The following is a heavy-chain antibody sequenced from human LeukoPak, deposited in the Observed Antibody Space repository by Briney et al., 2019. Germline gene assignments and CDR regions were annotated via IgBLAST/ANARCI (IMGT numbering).Heavy chain of an antibody. CDR1: GFTFSSYG. CDR3: AKDGPYSSSWYRSGFDY. D-gene: IGHD6-13*01. Sequence: PGGSLRLSCAASGFTFSSYGMHWVRQAPGKGLEWVAFIRYDGSNKYYADSVKGRFTISRDNSKNTLYLQMNSLRAEDTAVYYCAKDGPYSSSWYRSGFDYWGQGTLVTVSS. J-gene: IGHJ4*02. V-gene: IGHV3-30*02. CDR2: IRYDGSNK.